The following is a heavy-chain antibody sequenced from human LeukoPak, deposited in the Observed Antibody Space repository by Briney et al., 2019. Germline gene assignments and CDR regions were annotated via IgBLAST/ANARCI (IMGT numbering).Heavy chain of an antibody. Sequence: GGSLRLSCAASGFSFSTYSMIWVRQAPGKGLEWVSSISSSSDYIYYADSVKGRFTISRDNAKNSLFLQMNSLRAEDTAVYYCASSNRGVPHYYYMDVWGKGTTVTVSS. V-gene: IGHV3-21*01. CDR1: GFSFSTYS. D-gene: IGHD3-10*01. CDR2: ISSSSDYI. CDR3: ASSNRGVPHYYYMDV. J-gene: IGHJ6*03.